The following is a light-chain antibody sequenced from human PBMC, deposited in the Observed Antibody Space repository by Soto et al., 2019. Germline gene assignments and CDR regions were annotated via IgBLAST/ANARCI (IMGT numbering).Light chain of an antibody. CDR2: GSS. J-gene: IGKJ1*01. CDR3: QQYEKWPT. CDR1: QSVRSN. V-gene: IGKV3-15*01. Sequence: DIVMTQSPATLSVSPGERATLSCRASQSVRSNLAWYQQKPGQAPRLLFYGSSTRATGVPDRFSGSGSGTEFTRTISRLRSEDFALYYCQQYEKWPTFGQGTKVDIK.